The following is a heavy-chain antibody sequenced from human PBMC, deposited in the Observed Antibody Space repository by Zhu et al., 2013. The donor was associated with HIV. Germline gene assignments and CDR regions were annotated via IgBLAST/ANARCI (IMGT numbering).Heavy chain of an antibody. Sequence: QVQLQESGPGLVKPSGTLSLACAVSGGSISGSNWWSWVRQPPGKGPEWIAEIHSSGSTNYNPSLRSRVTISVDRSKNQFSLKMTSVAAADTAMYCCAGYKAVPAPQMFDYWGQGILVTVSS. J-gene: IGHJ4*02. V-gene: IGHV4-4*01. CDR3: AGYKAVPAPQMFDY. CDR1: GGSISGSNW. CDR2: IHSSGST. D-gene: IGHD6-19*01.